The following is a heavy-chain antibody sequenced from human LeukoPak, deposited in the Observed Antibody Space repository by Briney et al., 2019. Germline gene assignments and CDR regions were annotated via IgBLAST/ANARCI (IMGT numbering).Heavy chain of an antibody. CDR2: IYSGGST. J-gene: IGHJ4*02. V-gene: IGHV3-53*01. Sequence: GGSLRLSCVVSGFTVSDNYMSWVRQAPGKGLEWVSVIYSGGSTYYADSVKGRFTISRDNSKNTLYLQMNSLRAEDTAVYYCARGISGYPLVYWGQGTLVTVSS. CDR3: ARGISGYPLVY. D-gene: IGHD3-22*01. CDR1: GFTVSDNY.